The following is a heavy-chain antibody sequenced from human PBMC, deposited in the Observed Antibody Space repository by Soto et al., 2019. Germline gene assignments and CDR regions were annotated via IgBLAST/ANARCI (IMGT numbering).Heavy chain of an antibody. CDR1: GFTFSSYA. V-gene: IGHV3-23*01. CDR3: AKGAIWGGDYTWYLDL. CDR2: ISGSGGTT. J-gene: IGHJ2*01. D-gene: IGHD4-17*01. Sequence: GGSLRLSCVASGFTFSSYAMSWVRQAPGKGLEWVSVISGSGGTTYYADSVKGRFTISRDNSKNTLYLQMNSLRAEDTAVYYCAKGAIWGGDYTWYLDLWGRGTMVTVSS.